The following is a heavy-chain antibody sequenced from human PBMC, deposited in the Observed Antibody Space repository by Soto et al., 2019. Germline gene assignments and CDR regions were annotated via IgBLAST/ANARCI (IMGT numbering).Heavy chain of an antibody. Sequence: ASVKVSCKASGYTFTSYYMHWVRQAPGQGLEWMGIINPSGGSTSYAQKFQGRVTMTRDTSTSTVYMELSSLGSEDTAVYYCARVGALDYDSSGYYYVALGAFDIWGQGTMVTVSS. V-gene: IGHV1-46*01. J-gene: IGHJ3*02. CDR3: ARVGALDYDSSGYYYVALGAFDI. CDR2: INPSGGST. D-gene: IGHD3-22*01. CDR1: GYTFTSYY.